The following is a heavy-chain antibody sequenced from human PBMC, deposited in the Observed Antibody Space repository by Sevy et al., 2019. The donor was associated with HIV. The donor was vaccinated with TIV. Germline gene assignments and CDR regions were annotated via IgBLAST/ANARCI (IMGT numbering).Heavy chain of an antibody. CDR2: ISGSDDSGGDDTI. J-gene: IGHJ3*02. Sequence: GGSLRLSCTASGFTLSDYYMSWIRQAPGKGLQWISYISGSDDSGGDDTIYYADSVKGRFTISRDNAKNALYLQMDSLRVEDAAVYYCARRGGLTDEGFDIWGQGTMVTVSS. V-gene: IGHV3-11*04. CDR1: GFTLSDYY. CDR3: ARRGGLTDEGFDI. D-gene: IGHD3-16*01.